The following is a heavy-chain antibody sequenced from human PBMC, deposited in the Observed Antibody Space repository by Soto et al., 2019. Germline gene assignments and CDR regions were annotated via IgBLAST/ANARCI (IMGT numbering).Heavy chain of an antibody. Sequence: QVQLVESGGGVVQPGRSLRLSCVASGFTFSSYGMHWVRQAPGKGLEWVAVIWYDGSNKYYADSVKGRFTISRDNSKNTLYLQMNSLRAEDTAVYYCAGGDSSGSMDVWGQGTTVTVSS. D-gene: IGHD3-22*01. CDR3: AGGDSSGSMDV. V-gene: IGHV3-33*01. J-gene: IGHJ6*02. CDR2: IWYDGSNK. CDR1: GFTFSSYG.